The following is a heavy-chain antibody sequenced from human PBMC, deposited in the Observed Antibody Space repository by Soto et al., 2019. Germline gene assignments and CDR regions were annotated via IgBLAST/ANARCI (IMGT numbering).Heavy chain of an antibody. CDR2: IYPADSDT. CDR1: GYSFTSYW. Sequence: GESLKISCKGSGYSFTSYWIGWVRQMPGKGLEWMGMIYPADSDTRYSPSFQGQVTISADKSTSTAYLQWSSLKASDTAVYYCARKNGGNTVDYWGQGTLVTVSS. D-gene: IGHD2-15*01. J-gene: IGHJ4*02. V-gene: IGHV5-51*01. CDR3: ARKNGGNTVDY.